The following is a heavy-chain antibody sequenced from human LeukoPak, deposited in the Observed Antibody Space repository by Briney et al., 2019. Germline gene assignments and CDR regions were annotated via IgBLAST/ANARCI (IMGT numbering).Heavy chain of an antibody. J-gene: IGHJ4*02. CDR1: GYSITNNFY. D-gene: IGHD3-16*01. CDR2: IYHRGST. V-gene: IGHV4-38-2*01. Sequence: SETLSLTCAVSGYSITNNFYWGWIRQSPGKGLEWIGSIYHRGSTYYTPSLKSRVTISMETSENQFSLKLTSVTAADTAVYYCARQYGLMRAYRHFDYWGQGILVSVSA. CDR3: ARQYGLMRAYRHFDY.